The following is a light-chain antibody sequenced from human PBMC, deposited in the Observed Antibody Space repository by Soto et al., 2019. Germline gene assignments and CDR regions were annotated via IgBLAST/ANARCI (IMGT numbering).Light chain of an antibody. Sequence: IVMTQSPAALSFSLGERATLSFRSSQSVRSSLAWYQQKPGQAPRILIYDASTRAPGIPARLSGSGSGTELTLTISSLQSDDFAVYHCQQYNNWPPTFGHGTRLEIK. CDR1: QSVRSS. CDR2: DAS. V-gene: IGKV3-15*01. CDR3: QQYNNWPPT. J-gene: IGKJ5*01.